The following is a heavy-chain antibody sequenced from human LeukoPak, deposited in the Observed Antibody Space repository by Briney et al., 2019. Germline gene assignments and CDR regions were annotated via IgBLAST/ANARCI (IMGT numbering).Heavy chain of an antibody. D-gene: IGHD1-26*01. Sequence: GGSLRLSCAASGFIFSAYRMNWVRQAPGKGLEWLSYISSGSSIIYYADSVKGRFTVSRDDAKNSLFLQLNSLRVEDTAVYYCAREKYSGSYYDYWGHGTLVTVSS. V-gene: IGHV3-48*01. CDR3: AREKYSGSYYDY. CDR1: GFIFSAYR. CDR2: ISSGSSII. J-gene: IGHJ4*03.